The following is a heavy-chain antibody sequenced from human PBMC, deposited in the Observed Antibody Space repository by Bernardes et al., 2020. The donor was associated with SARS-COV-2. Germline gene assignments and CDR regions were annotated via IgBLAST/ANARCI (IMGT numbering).Heavy chain of an antibody. J-gene: IGHJ4*02. D-gene: IGHD3-22*01. CDR1: RYTLTELP. V-gene: IGHV1-24*01. CDR3: ATGAATYYYDSRGYDRVDY. CDR2: FDPEDGET. Sequence: ASVKVPCKVSRYTLTELPMPWVRPAPGKGLEWMGSFDPEDGETIYAQKFQGRVSMTEETSTATAYMELRSLRSDDTAVYYWATGAATYYYDSRGYDRVDYWGQGTLVTVSS.